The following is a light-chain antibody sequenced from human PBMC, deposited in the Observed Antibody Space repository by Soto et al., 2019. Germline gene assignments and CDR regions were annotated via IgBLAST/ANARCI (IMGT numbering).Light chain of an antibody. J-gene: IGLJ3*02. CDR1: STDAVTYKY. Sequence: QSALTQPASVSGSPGQSITISCTGTSTDAVTYKYVSWYQQHPGKAPKLVIYDVGNRPSGVSNRFSGSKSGNTASLTISGLQAEDWSHYYCRSYSSTTTVVFGGGTKLTVL. CDR3: RSYSSTTTVV. CDR2: DVG. V-gene: IGLV2-14*01.